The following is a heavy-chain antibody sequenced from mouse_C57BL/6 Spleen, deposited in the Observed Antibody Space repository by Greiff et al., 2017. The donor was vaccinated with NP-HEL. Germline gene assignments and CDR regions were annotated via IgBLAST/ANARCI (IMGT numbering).Heavy chain of an antibody. J-gene: IGHJ2*01. D-gene: IGHD2-3*01. V-gene: IGHV5-17*01. Sequence: EVKVVESGGGLVKPGGSLKLSCAASGFTFSDYGMHWVRQAPEKGLEWVAYISSGSSTIYYADTVKGRFTISRDNAKNTLFLQMTSLRSEDTAMYYCARNDGFPHYYFDYWGQGTTLTVSS. CDR1: GFTFSDYG. CDR3: ARNDGFPHYYFDY. CDR2: ISSGSSTI.